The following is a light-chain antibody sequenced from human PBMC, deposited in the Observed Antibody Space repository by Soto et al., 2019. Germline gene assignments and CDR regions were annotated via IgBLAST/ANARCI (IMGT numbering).Light chain of an antibody. CDR2: GAS. CDR3: QESYKTPLT. CDR1: QNINNY. Sequence: DIQMTQSPSSLSASVGDRVTITCRASQNINNYLNWYQQKPGKAPKFLIFGASILQSGVPSRFSDSGSGTDYTLTISSLQAEDFATYYCQESYKTPLTFGGGTKVEIK. J-gene: IGKJ4*01. V-gene: IGKV1-39*01.